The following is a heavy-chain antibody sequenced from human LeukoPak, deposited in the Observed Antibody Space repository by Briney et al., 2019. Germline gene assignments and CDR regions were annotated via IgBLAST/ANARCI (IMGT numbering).Heavy chain of an antibody. V-gene: IGHV3-33*01. Sequence: GRSLRLSCAASGFTFSSYGMHWVRQAPGKGLEWVAVIWYDGSNKYYADSVKGRFTTSRDNSKNTLYLQMNSLRAEDTAVYYCARVNGPADYYYYYYMDVWGKGTTVTVSS. J-gene: IGHJ6*03. D-gene: IGHD2-21*01. CDR3: ARVNGPADYYYYYYMDV. CDR1: GFTFSSYG. CDR2: IWYDGSNK.